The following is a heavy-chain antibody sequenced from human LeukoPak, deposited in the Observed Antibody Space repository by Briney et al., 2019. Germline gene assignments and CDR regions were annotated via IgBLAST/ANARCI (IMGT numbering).Heavy chain of an antibody. CDR1: GFTFSSYA. Sequence: GGSLRLSCAASGFTFSSYAMSWVRQAPGKGLEWVSVIYSGGSTYYADSVKGRFTISRHNSKNTLYLQMNSLRAEDTAVYYCAREGSLAFDYWGQGALVTVSS. D-gene: IGHD3-10*01. V-gene: IGHV3-53*04. CDR3: AREGSLAFDY. J-gene: IGHJ4*02. CDR2: IYSGGST.